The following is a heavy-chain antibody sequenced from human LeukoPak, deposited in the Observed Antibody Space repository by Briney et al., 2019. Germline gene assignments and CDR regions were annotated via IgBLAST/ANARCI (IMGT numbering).Heavy chain of an antibody. J-gene: IGHJ4*02. CDR3: ATARGGY. D-gene: IGHD2-15*01. CDR1: AFTFSSYA. V-gene: IGHV3-23*01. CDR2: TSTSGGST. Sequence: PGGSLRLSCAASAFTFSSYAMSWVRQAPGKGLEWVSGTSTSGGSTYYADSVKGRFTISRDNSKNTLSLQMTSLRAEDPAVYYCATARGGYWGQGTLVTVSS.